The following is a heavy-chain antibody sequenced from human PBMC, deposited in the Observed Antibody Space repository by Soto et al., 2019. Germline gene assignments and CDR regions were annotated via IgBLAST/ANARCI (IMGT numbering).Heavy chain of an antibody. CDR1: GYTFTSYG. CDR3: ARVTVGATRAFDH. D-gene: IGHD1-26*01. Sequence: ASVKVSCKASGYTFTSYGISWVRQAPGQGLEWMGWISAYNGNTNYAQKLQGRVTITTDKSTSTAYMELSSLRSEDTAVYYCARVTVGATRAFDHWGQGTRVTVS. CDR2: ISAYNGNT. J-gene: IGHJ4*02. V-gene: IGHV1-18*04.